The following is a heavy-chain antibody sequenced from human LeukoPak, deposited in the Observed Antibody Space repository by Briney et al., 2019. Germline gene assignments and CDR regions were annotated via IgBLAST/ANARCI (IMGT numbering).Heavy chain of an antibody. CDR1: GYTFTSYY. J-gene: IGHJ4*02. D-gene: IGHD6-19*01. CDR2: IDPSGGST. Sequence: ASVKVSCKASGYTFTSYYIHWVRQAPGQGLEWMGIIDPSGGSTSDAQKFQGRVTMTRDMSTSTVYMEPSSLRSEDTAVYYCARDKTGLAVAGNGNYFDYWGQGTLVTVSS. CDR3: ARDKTGLAVAGNGNYFDY. V-gene: IGHV1-46*01.